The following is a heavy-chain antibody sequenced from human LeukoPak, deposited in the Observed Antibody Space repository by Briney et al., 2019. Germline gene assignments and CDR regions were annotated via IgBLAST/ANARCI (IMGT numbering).Heavy chain of an antibody. CDR3: AREAYSSSPPDYYYYYGMDV. CDR1: GGSISSYY. V-gene: IGHV4-4*07. Sequence: TSETLSLTCTVSGGSISSYYWSWIRQPAGKGLEWIGRIYTSGSTNYNPSLKSRVTMSVDTSKNQFSLKLSSVTAADTAVYYCAREAYSSSPPDYYYYYGMDVWGQGTTVTVSS. J-gene: IGHJ6*02. D-gene: IGHD6-13*01. CDR2: IYTSGST.